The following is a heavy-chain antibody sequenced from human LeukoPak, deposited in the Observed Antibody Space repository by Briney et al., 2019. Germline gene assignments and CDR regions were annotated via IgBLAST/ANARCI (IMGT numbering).Heavy chain of an antibody. D-gene: IGHD2-2*01. CDR3: ARVGYCSSTSCWDWFDP. V-gene: IGHV1-2*02. Sequence: ASVKVSCKASGYSVNAYNMHWVRQAPGQGLEWMGWINHKSGGANYAQKFQGRVSMTRDTSISTAYMELSRLRSDDTAVYYCARVGYCSSTSCWDWFDPWGQGTLVTVSS. J-gene: IGHJ5*02. CDR1: GYSVNAYN. CDR2: INHKSGGA.